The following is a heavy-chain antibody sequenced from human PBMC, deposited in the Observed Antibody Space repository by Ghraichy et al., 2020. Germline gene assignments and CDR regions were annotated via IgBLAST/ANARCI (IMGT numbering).Heavy chain of an antibody. V-gene: IGHV4-39*01. CDR3: ARLTYTWFDP. Sequence: ETLSLTCTVSGGSISSSSYYWGWIRQPPGKGLEWIGSIYYSGSTYYNPSLKSRVTISVDTSKNQFSLKLSSVTAADTAVYYCARLTYTWFDPWGQGTLVTVSS. CDR1: GGSISSSSYY. J-gene: IGHJ5*02. CDR2: IYYSGST.